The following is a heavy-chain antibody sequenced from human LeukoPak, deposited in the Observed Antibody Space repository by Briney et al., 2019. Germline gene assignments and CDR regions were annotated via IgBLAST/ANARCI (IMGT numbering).Heavy chain of an antibody. J-gene: IGHJ4*02. CDR1: GFTFSTYS. D-gene: IGHD2-2*02. V-gene: IGHV3-48*04. Sequence: EGSLRLSCAASGFTFSTYSMNWVRQAPGKGLEWVSFIVSSGSPIYYADSVKGRFTISRDNAKNSLYLQMTSLRAEDTAVYYCARDVPLHCSSTSCYTGLDYWGQGTLVTVSS. CDR3: ARDVPLHCSSTSCYTGLDY. CDR2: IVSSGSPI.